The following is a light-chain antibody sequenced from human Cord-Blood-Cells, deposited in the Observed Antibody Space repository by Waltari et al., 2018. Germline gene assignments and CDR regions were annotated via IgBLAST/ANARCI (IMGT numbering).Light chain of an antibody. J-gene: IGLJ1*01. CDR3: SSYTSSSTYV. CDR2: EVS. V-gene: IGLV2-14*01. CDR1: SSDVGGYNY. Sequence: QSALTQPASVSGSPGQSITISCTGTSSDVGGYNYVSWYQQHPGKAPKLMIYEVSNRPSGVSKLFSGSKSGNTASLTISALQAEDEADYYCSSYTSSSTYVFGTGTKVTVL.